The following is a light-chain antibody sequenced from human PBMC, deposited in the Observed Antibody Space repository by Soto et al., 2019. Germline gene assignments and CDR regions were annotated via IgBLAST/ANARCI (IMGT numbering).Light chain of an antibody. CDR1: QSININ. Sequence: EIGMTQSPATLSAYPWERATLSCRASQSININLAWYQQKPGQAPRLLIYGASTRATGLPARFSGSGSGTEFTLIISSLQSEDSAVYYSQQYHNWPITFGQGTRLEIK. CDR3: QQYHNWPIT. CDR2: GAS. J-gene: IGKJ5*01. V-gene: IGKV3-15*01.